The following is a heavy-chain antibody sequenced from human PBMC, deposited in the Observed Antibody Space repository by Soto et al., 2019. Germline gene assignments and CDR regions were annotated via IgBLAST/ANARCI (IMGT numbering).Heavy chain of an antibody. V-gene: IGHV1-69*01. CDR1: EGTFNSYA. Sequence: QAQVVQSGAEVRKPGSSVKLSCKSSEGTFNSYAIAWVRQAPGQGLAWMGGIIPYYNTLNYAQKFQDRVTITADDSTNTVSMELSSLRSDDTAVYFCASGANRGYPYFFDYGGQGTLVTVSS. D-gene: IGHD1-1*01. CDR3: ASGANRGYPYFFDY. CDR2: IIPYYNTL. J-gene: IGHJ4*02.